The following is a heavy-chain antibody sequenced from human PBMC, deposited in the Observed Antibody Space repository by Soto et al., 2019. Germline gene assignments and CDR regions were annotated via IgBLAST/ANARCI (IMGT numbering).Heavy chain of an antibody. Sequence: PGGSLRLSCAASVFTFSSYAMSWVRQAPGKGLEWVSAISNSGGSTYYADSVKGRFTISRDNSKNTLYLQMNSLRAEDTAVYYCAKGTCSGVPCYKLGYWGQVTLVTVSS. J-gene: IGHJ4*02. CDR3: AKGTCSGVPCYKLGY. CDR1: VFTFSSYA. V-gene: IGHV3-23*01. D-gene: IGHD2-15*01. CDR2: ISNSGGST.